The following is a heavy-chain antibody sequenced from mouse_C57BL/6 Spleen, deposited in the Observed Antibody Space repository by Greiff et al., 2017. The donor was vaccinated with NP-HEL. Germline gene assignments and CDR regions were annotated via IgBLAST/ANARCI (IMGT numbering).Heavy chain of an antibody. Sequence: EVQRVESGPGLAKPSQTLSLTCSVTGYSITSDYWNWIRKFPGNKLEYMGYISYSGSTYYNPSLKSRISITRDTSKNQYYLQLNSVTTEDTATYYCARSPPIYDYDAYFDVWGTGTTVTVSS. CDR1: GYSITSDY. V-gene: IGHV3-8*01. J-gene: IGHJ1*03. D-gene: IGHD2-4*01. CDR2: ISYSGST. CDR3: ARSPPIYDYDAYFDV.